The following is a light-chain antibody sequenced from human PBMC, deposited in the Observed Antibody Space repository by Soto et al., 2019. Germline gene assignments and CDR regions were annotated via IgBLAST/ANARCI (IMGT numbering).Light chain of an antibody. CDR3: CSYAGRYTVL. CDR2: DVG. J-gene: IGLJ2*01. V-gene: IGLV2-11*01. CDR1: ISDVGGYNF. Sequence: QSALTQPRSVSGSPGQSVTISCTGTISDVGGYNFVSWYQQHPGKAPKLLIYDVGKRPSGVPDRFSGSKSGNTASLTISGLQAEDEADYYCCSYAGRYTVLFGGGTKLTVL.